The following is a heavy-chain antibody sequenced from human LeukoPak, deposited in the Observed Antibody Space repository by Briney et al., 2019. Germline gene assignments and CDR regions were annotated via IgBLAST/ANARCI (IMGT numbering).Heavy chain of an antibody. CDR1: GGSISSGDYY. V-gene: IGHV4-30-4*01. J-gene: IGHJ4*02. Sequence: SETLSLTCTVSGGSISSGDYYWSWIRQPPGKGLEWIGYIYYSGSTYYNPSLKSRVTISVDTSKNQFSLKLSSVTAADTAVYYCARFHQVLRYFDWPKYYFDCWGQGTLVTVSS. CDR2: IYYSGST. D-gene: IGHD3-9*01. CDR3: ARFHQVLRYFDWPKYYFDC.